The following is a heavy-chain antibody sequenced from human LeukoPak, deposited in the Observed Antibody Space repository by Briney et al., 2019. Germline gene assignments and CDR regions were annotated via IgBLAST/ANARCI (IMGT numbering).Heavy chain of an antibody. CDR2: INPNSGGT. V-gene: IGHV1-2*02. CDR3: ARELNYDSSGYYFDY. J-gene: IGHJ4*02. D-gene: IGHD3-22*01. CDR1: GYTFTVYF. Sequence: ASVKVSFKASGYTFTVYFMHWVRQAPGRGLEWMGWINPNSGGTNYAQKLQGRVTMTRDTSISTAYMELSRLRSDDTAVYYCARELNYDSSGYYFDYWGQGTLVTVSS.